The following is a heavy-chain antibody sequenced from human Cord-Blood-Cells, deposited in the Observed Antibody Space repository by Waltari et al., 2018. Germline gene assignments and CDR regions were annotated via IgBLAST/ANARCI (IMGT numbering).Heavy chain of an antibody. Sequence: EVERVETGGGLIKTGGSLGLSCAAFGFTFSSNYMIWVCPAPGKGLGWGSVIYSGGSTYYANSVKGRFTISRDNSKNTLYRQMNSLRAEDTAVYYCARDFDILTGNAFDIWGQETMVTVSS. CDR1: GFTFSSNY. J-gene: IGHJ3*02. V-gene: IGHV3-53*02. CDR3: ARDFDILTGNAFDI. D-gene: IGHD3-9*01. CDR2: IYSGGST.